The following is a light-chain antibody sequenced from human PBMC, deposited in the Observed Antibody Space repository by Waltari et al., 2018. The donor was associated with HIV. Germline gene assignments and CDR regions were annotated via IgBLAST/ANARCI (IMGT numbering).Light chain of an antibody. V-gene: IGLV1-47*01. CDR1: NSNIGNNY. CDR2: RNN. Sequence: QSVLTQPPSASATPGQRVTISCSGTNSNIGNNYVYWYQHLPGTAPKVLIYRNNYRPSGVPDRFSGSKSGTSASLAISGLRSEDEADYYCATWDDNLSGWVFGGGTKLTVL. J-gene: IGLJ3*02. CDR3: ATWDDNLSGWV.